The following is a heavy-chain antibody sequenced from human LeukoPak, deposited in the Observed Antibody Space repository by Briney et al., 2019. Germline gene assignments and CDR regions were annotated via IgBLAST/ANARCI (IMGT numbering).Heavy chain of an antibody. CDR2: ISWNSGSI. Sequence: GGSLRLSCAASGFTFDDYAMHWVRHAPGKGLEWVSGISWNSGSIGYADSVKGRFTISRDNAKNSLYLQMNSLRAEDTALYYCAKDIGEEWELESDAFDIWGQGTMVTVSS. CDR1: GFTFDDYA. V-gene: IGHV3-9*01. J-gene: IGHJ3*02. CDR3: AKDIGEEWELESDAFDI. D-gene: IGHD1-26*01.